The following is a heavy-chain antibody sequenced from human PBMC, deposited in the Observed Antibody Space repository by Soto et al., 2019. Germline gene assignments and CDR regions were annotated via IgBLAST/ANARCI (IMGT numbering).Heavy chain of an antibody. Sequence: QVQLVESGGGVVQPGRSLRLSCAASGFTFSSYGMHWVRQAPGKGLEWVAVIWYDGSNKYYADSVKGRFTISRDNSKNTLYLQMNSLRAEDTAVYYCARDSSGWHDAFDIWGQGTMVTVSS. D-gene: IGHD6-19*01. CDR2: IWYDGSNK. V-gene: IGHV3-33*01. J-gene: IGHJ3*02. CDR3: ARDSSGWHDAFDI. CDR1: GFTFSSYG.